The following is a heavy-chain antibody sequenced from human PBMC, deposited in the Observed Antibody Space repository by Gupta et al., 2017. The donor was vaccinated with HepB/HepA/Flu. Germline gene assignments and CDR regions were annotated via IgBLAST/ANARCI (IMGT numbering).Heavy chain of an antibody. CDR1: GFSLSTSGVG. CDR2: IYWNDDK. J-gene: IGHJ4*02. V-gene: IGHV2-5*01. D-gene: IGHD3-3*01. Sequence: QITLKESGPTLVKPTQTLTLTCTFSGFSLSTSGVGVGWIRQPPGKALEWLALIYWNDDKRYSPSLKSRLTITKDTSKNQVVLTMTNMDPVDTATYYCAHSHEYYDFWSGYYKGGAFDYWGQGTLVTVSS. CDR3: AHSHEYYDFWSGYYKGGAFDY.